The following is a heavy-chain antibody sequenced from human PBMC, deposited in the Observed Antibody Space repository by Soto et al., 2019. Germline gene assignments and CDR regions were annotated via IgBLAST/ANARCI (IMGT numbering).Heavy chain of an antibody. CDR1: GYTFTSYY. V-gene: IGHV1-46*01. J-gene: IGHJ5*02. Sequence: ASVKVSCKASGYTFTSYYMHWVRQAPGQGLEWMGIINPSGGSTSYAQKFQGRVTMTRDTSTSTVYLELSSLRSEDTAVYYCARRARVRDWFDPWGQGTLVTVSS. CDR3: ARRARVRDWFDP. CDR2: INPSGGST.